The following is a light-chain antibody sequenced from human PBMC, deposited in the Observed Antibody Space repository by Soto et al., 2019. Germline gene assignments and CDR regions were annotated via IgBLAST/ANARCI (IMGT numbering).Light chain of an antibody. J-gene: IGKJ1*01. CDR2: GAS. CDR1: QSVSSSY. CDR3: QQYGSSPRT. V-gene: IGKV3-20*01. Sequence: EIVLTQSPGTLSLSPGERVTLSCRASQSVSSSYLAWYQRKPGQAPRLLIYGASSRATGIPDRFSGSGSGTDFTLTISRLEPEDFAVYYCQQYGSSPRTFGQGTKVEIK.